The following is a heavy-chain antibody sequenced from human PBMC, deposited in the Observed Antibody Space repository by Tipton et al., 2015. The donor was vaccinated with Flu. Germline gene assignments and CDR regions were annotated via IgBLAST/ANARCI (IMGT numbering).Heavy chain of an antibody. CDR2: IYHSGST. V-gene: IGHV4-4*02. Sequence: TLSLTCAVSGGSISSSNWWSWVRQPPGKGLEWIGEIYHSGSTNYNPSLKSRVTISVDKSKNQFSLKLSSVTAADTAVYYCARAKSPGYYYDSSEGAYFDYLGQGTLVTVSS. J-gene: IGHJ4*02. CDR3: ARAKSPGYYYDSSEGAYFDY. CDR1: GGSISSSNW. D-gene: IGHD3-22*01.